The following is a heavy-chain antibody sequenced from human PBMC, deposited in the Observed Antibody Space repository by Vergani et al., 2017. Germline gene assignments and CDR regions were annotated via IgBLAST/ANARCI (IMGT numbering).Heavy chain of an antibody. J-gene: IGHJ6*02. CDR3: ARYIVVVPAAIDAPYYYYGMDV. Sequence: QVQLVESGGGVVQPGRSLRLSCAASGFTFSSYCMHWVRQAPGKGLEWVAVISYDGSNKYYADSVKGRFTISRDNPKNTLYLQMNSLRAEDTAVYYCARYIVVVPAAIDAPYYYYGMDVWGQGTTVTVSS. CDR2: ISYDGSNK. V-gene: IGHV3-30*03. D-gene: IGHD2-2*02. CDR1: GFTFSSYC.